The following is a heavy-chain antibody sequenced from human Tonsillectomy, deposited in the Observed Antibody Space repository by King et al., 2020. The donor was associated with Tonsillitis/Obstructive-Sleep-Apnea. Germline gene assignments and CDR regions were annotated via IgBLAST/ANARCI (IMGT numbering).Heavy chain of an antibody. CDR1: GFTFSDYY. V-gene: IGHV3-11*01. CDR3: AGDEGSGMSDY. J-gene: IGHJ4*02. D-gene: IGHD3-10*01. CDR2: INSSDYTK. Sequence: VQLVESGGGLVKPGGSLRLSCAASGFTFSDYYMSWIRQAPGKGLEWVSYINSSDYTKYYADSVKGRFTISRDNAKNSLYLQMNSLRAEDTAVYYCAGDEGSGMSDYWGQGTLVTVSS.